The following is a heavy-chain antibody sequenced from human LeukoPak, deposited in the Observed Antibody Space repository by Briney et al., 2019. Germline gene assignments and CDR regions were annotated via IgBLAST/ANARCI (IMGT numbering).Heavy chain of an antibody. CDR3: ARERRDYYDSSGYYYRGYWYFDL. CDR1: GYTFAAYY. J-gene: IGHJ2*01. D-gene: IGHD3-22*01. Sequence: ASVKVSCKASGYTFAAYYVHWVRQAPGQGPEWMGWINPNSGGTNYAQKFQGRVTMTRDTSISTAYMELSRLRSDDTAVYYCARERRDYYDSSGYYYRGYWYFDLWGRGTLVTVSS. V-gene: IGHV1-2*02. CDR2: INPNSGGT.